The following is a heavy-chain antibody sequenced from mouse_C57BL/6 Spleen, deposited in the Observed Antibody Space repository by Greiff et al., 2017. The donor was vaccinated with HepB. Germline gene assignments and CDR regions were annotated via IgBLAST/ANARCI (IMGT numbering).Heavy chain of an antibody. V-gene: IGHV2-5*01. CDR2: IWRGGST. D-gene: IGHD1-1*01. J-gene: IGHJ1*03. CDR1: GFSLTSYG. Sequence: VQRVESGPGLVQPSQSLSITCTVSGFSLTSYGVHWVRQSPGKGLEWLGVIWRGGSTDYNAAFMSRLSITKDNSKSQVFFKMNSLQADDTAIYYCAKTGYYYGSSYEYFDVWGTGTTVTVSS. CDR3: AKTGYYYGSSYEYFDV.